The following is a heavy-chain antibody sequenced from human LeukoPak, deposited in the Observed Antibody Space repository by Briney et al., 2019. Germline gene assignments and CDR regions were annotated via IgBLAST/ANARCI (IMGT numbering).Heavy chain of an antibody. CDR1: GFTFDDYA. CDR2: ISWNSGSI. CDR3: AKDKSSSAYYYYYGMDV. D-gene: IGHD6-13*01. Sequence: GGSLRLSCAASGFTFDDYAMHWVRQAPGKGLEWVSGISWNSGSIGYADSVKGRFTISRDNAKSSLYLQMNSLRAEDTALYYCAKDKSSSAYYYYYGMDVWGQGTTVTVSS. J-gene: IGHJ6*02. V-gene: IGHV3-9*01.